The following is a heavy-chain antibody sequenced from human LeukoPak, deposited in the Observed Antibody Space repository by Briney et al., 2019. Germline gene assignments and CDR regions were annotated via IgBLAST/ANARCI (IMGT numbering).Heavy chain of an antibody. D-gene: IGHD6-13*01. CDR3: ARGPLRSAAGIRRGSDY. CDR1: GGSFSGYY. Sequence: ASETLSLTCAVYGGSFSGYYWSWIRQPPGKGLEWIGEINHSGSTNYNPSLKSRVTISADTSKNQFSLKLSSVTAADTAVYYCARGPLRSAAGIRRGSDYRGQGTLVTVSS. V-gene: IGHV4-34*01. J-gene: IGHJ4*02. CDR2: INHSGST.